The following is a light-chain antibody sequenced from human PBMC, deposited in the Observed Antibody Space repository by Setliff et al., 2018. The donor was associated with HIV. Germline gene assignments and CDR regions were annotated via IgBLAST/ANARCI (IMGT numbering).Light chain of an antibody. Sequence: QSVLAQPRSVSGSPGQSVTISCSGFSSDVGTYNFVSWYQQHPGKAPKLMIYDVTKRPSGVPDRFSGSKSANTASLTISGLQAEDEADYYCCSSAGTYTYVFGIGTKVTVL. V-gene: IGLV2-11*01. CDR1: SSDVGTYNF. CDR3: CSSAGTYTYV. J-gene: IGLJ1*01. CDR2: DVT.